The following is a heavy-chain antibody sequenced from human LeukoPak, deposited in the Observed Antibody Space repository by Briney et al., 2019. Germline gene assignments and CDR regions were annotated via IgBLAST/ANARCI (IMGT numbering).Heavy chain of an antibody. D-gene: IGHD4-17*01. Sequence: EASVKVSCKASGYTFTSYDINWVRQVTGQGLEWMAWMNPDTGNTDYAQMFQGRVTMTRNTSLGTAYMELTSLTSEDTAVYYCARDLYGDYYLSLYWGQGTLVTVSS. CDR1: GYTFTSYD. CDR3: ARDLYGDYYLSLY. V-gene: IGHV1-8*01. CDR2: MNPDTGNT. J-gene: IGHJ4*02.